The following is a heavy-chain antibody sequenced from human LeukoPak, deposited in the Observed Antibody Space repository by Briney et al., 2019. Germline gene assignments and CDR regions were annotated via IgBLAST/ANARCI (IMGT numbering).Heavy chain of an antibody. Sequence: GGSLRLSCAASGFTFSSYSMNWVRQAPGKGLEWVSYISSSSSTIYYADSVKGRFTISRDNAKNSLYLQMNSLRAEDTAVYYCARAGGSGSSVVTARYFDYWGQGTLVTVSS. CDR1: GFTFSSYS. D-gene: IGHD2-21*02. V-gene: IGHV3-48*01. CDR2: ISSSSSTI. J-gene: IGHJ4*02. CDR3: ARAGGSGSSVVTARYFDY.